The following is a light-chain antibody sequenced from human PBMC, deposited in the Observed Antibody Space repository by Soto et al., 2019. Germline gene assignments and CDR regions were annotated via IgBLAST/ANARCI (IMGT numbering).Light chain of an antibody. CDR3: QQYGGSPRT. J-gene: IGKJ1*01. Sequence: EIVLTQSPGTLSLSPGERATLSCRASQSVSSSYLAWYQQKPGQAPRLLIYGASSRATGIPDTFSGRGSGTDFTLTISRLEPEDFAGYYCQQYGGSPRTFGQGTKVEIK. V-gene: IGKV3-20*01. CDR1: QSVSSSY. CDR2: GAS.